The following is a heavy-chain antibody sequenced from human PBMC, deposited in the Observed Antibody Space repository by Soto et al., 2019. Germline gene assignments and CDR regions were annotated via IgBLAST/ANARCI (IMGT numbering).Heavy chain of an antibody. CDR3: ARDGGSHSGGIDY. CDR2: IIPIFGTA. D-gene: IGHD2-15*01. Sequence: QVQLVQSGAEVKKPGSSVKVSCKASGGTFSSYAINWVRQAPGQGLEWMGEIIPIFGTANYAQKFQGRVTITADESTSTAYMELSSLRSHYTAVYYCARDGGSHSGGIDYWGQGTLVTVSS. J-gene: IGHJ4*02. V-gene: IGHV1-69*01. CDR1: GGTFSSYA.